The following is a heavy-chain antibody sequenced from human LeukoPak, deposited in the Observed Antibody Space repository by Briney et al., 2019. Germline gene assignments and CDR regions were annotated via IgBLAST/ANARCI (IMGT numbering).Heavy chain of an antibody. D-gene: IGHD2-15*01. CDR2: IYRGGAR. Sequence: GGSLRLSCAASGFTFSRYWIHWVRQAPGKGLEWLSVIYRGGARYYSDSVKGRFTISRDSSNNAWHLQLHNLRVEDTAVYYCAGASSDGVIIDATSFDLWGQGTLVTVSS. V-gene: IGHV3-66*01. CDR3: AGASSDGVIIDATSFDL. J-gene: IGHJ4*02. CDR1: GFTFSRYW.